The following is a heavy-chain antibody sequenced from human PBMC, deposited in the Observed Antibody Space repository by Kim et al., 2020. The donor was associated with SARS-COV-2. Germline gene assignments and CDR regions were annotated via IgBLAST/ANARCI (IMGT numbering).Heavy chain of an antibody. D-gene: IGHD3-10*01. Sequence: ASVKVSCKASGYTFTSYAMNWVRQAPGQGLEWMGWINTNTGNPTYAQGFTGRFVFSLDTSVSTAYLQISSLKAEDTAVYYCARGDYYGSGSYSRRVRGGVGGNWFDPWGQGTLVTVSS. V-gene: IGHV7-4-1*02. CDR1: GYTFTSYA. CDR3: ARGDYYGSGSYSRRVRGGVGGNWFDP. CDR2: INTNTGNP. J-gene: IGHJ5*02.